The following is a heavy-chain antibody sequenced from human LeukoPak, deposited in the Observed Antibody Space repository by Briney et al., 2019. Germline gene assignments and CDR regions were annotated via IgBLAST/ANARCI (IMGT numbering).Heavy chain of an antibody. D-gene: IGHD2-15*01. Sequence: VASVKVSCKASGGTFSSYAISWVRQAPGQGLEWMGRIIPILGIANYAQKFQGRVTITAGKSTSTAYMELSSLRSEDTAVHYCARDGSGGSGYRDAFDIWGQGTMVTVSS. CDR2: IIPILGIA. V-gene: IGHV1-69*04. J-gene: IGHJ3*02. CDR1: GGTFSSYA. CDR3: ARDGSGGSGYRDAFDI.